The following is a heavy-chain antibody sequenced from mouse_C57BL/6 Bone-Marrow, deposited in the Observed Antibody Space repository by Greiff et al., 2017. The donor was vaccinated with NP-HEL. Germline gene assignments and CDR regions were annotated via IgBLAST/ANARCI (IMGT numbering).Heavy chain of an antibody. Sequence: EVMLVESGGGLVKPGGSLKLSCAASGFTFSSYAMSWVRQTPEKRLEWVATISDGGSYTYYPDNVKGRFTISRDNAKNNLYLQMSHLKSEDTAMYYWARLLLLYFDYWGQGTTLTVSS. CDR1: GFTFSSYA. D-gene: IGHD1-1*01. J-gene: IGHJ2*01. CDR3: ARLLLLYFDY. CDR2: ISDGGSYT. V-gene: IGHV5-4*03.